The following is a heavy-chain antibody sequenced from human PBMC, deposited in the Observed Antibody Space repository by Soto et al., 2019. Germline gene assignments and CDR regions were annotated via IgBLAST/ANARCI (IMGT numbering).Heavy chain of an antibody. CDR1: GGTFSSYA. CDR2: IIPIFGTA. J-gene: IGHJ6*02. CDR3: ARERFPIAARPDYYYYGMDV. D-gene: IGHD6-6*01. Sequence: SVKVSCKASGGTFSSYAISWVRQAPGQGLEWMGGIIPIFGTANYAQKFQGRVTITADESTSTAYMELSSLRSDDTAVYYCARERFPIAARPDYYYYGMDVWGQGTTVTVSS. V-gene: IGHV1-69*13.